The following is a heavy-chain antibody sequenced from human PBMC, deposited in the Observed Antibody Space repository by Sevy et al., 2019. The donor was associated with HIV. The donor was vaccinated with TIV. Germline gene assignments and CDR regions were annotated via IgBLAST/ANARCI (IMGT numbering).Heavy chain of an antibody. J-gene: IGHJ4*02. CDR2: INPNSGGT. Sequence: ASVKVSCKASGYTFTGYYMHWVRQAPGQGLEWMGWINPNSGGTNYAQMFQGRVTMTRDTSISTAYMELSRLRSDDTAVYYCARDSYYYDSSGYPIDYWGQGTLVTVSS. V-gene: IGHV1-2*02. CDR1: GYTFTGYY. D-gene: IGHD3-22*01. CDR3: ARDSYYYDSSGYPIDY.